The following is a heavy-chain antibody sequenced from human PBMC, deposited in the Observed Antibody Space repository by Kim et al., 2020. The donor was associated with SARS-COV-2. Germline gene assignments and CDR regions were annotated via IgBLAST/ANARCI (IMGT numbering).Heavy chain of an antibody. Sequence: ASVKVSCKASGYTFTSYDINWVRQATGRGLEWMGWMNPNSGNTGYAQKFQGRVTMTRNTSISTAYMELGSLRSEDTAVYYCARGVKVPAAIWISYYYYYMDVWGKGTTVTISS. V-gene: IGHV1-8*01. D-gene: IGHD2-2*01. CDR2: MNPNSGNT. CDR3: ARGVKVPAAIWISYYYYYMDV. J-gene: IGHJ6*03. CDR1: GYTFTSYD.